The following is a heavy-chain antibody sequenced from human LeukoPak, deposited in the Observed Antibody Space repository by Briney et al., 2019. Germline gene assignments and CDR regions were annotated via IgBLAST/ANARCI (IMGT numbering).Heavy chain of an antibody. CDR3: ARLRDWFDP. J-gene: IGHJ5*02. Sequence: SETLSLTCTVSGGSLSSHYWTWVRQSPGKGLEWIGDISNSGSTNYNPSLKSRVTISIDTSKNQFSLKLSSVTAADTAVYYCARLRDWFDPWGQGTLVTVSS. V-gene: IGHV4-59*11. CDR2: ISNSGST. CDR1: GGSLSSHY.